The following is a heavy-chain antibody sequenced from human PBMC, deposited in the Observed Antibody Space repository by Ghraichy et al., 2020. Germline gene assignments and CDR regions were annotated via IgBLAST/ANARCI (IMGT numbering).Heavy chain of an antibody. J-gene: IGHJ5*02. CDR1: GGSISSYY. Sequence: SETLSLTCTVSGGSISSYYWSWIRQPQGKGLEWIGYINYSGSTNYNPSLKSRVTISVDTSKNQFSLKLSSVTAADTAVYYCARDRWFDPWGQGTLVTVPS. V-gene: IGHV4-59*01. CDR2: INYSGST. CDR3: ARDRWFDP.